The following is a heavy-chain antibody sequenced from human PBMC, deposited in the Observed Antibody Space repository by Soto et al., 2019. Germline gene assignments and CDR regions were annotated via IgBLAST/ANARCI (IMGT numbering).Heavy chain of an antibody. CDR1: GYTLTSYD. Sequence: GASVKVSCKASGYTLTSYDINWVRQSTGQGLEWMRWMNPNSGNTGYEQKFQGRVTMTRDTSTSTAYMELSSLRSEDTAVYYCGRRSGIAAAGIYYYGLDVWGQGTKVTVS. J-gene: IGHJ6*02. CDR2: MNPNSGNT. D-gene: IGHD6-13*01. CDR3: GRRSGIAAAGIYYYGLDV. V-gene: IGHV1-8*01.